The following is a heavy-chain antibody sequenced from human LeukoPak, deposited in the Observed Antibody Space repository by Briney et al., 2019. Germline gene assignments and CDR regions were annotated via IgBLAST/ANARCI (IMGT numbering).Heavy chain of an antibody. D-gene: IGHD3-22*01. CDR3: ARGRGYSYGYQYYYDSSGYFVFDY. CDR2: INHRGST. CDR1: GGSFSGYY. Sequence: SETLSLTCAVYGGSFSGYYWSWIRQPPGKALEWIGEINHRGSTNYNPSLKSRVTISVDTSKNQFSLKLSSVTAADTAVYYCARGRGYSYGYQYYYDSSGYFVFDYWGQGTLVTVSS. J-gene: IGHJ4*02. V-gene: IGHV4-34*01.